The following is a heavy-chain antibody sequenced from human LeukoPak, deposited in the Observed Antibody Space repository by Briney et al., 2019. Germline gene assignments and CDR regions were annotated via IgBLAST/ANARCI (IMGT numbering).Heavy chain of an antibody. J-gene: IGHJ5*02. V-gene: IGHV3-48*03. Sequence: GLTLRLSCAASGLTFSSYEMMGVRQAPGKGLEGGSYISSCGSTIYYAAPVKGRFTISRDHAKTSLYLQMNSLRAEATAVYYCARILVGATSSAWGQGTLVTVSS. CDR2: ISSCGSTI. D-gene: IGHD1-26*01. CDR1: GLTFSSYE. CDR3: ARILVGATSSA.